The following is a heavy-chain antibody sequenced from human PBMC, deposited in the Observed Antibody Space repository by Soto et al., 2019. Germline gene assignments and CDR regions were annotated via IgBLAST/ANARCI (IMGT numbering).Heavy chain of an antibody. CDR1: GFNFSSYN. D-gene: IGHD6-19*01. CDR3: ARRLEQWLAFDY. J-gene: IGHJ4*02. CDR2: ISSSSSSI. V-gene: IGHV3-48*02. Sequence: GGSLRLSCAASGFNFSSYNMHWVRQAPGKGLEWVSYISSSSSSIYYADSVKGRFTISRDNAKNSLYLQMNSLRDEDTAVYYCARRLEQWLAFDYWGQGTLVTVSS.